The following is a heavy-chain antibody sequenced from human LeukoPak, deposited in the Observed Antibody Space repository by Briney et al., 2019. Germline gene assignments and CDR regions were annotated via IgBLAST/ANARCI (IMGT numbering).Heavy chain of an antibody. CDR3: ARPTYNYGNFIDY. CDR1: GYSFTSYW. J-gene: IGHJ4*02. Sequence: KISCKGSGYSFTSYWIGWVRQMPGKGLEWMGIIYPGDSDTRYSPSFQGQVTISADKSISTAYLQWSSLKASDTAMYYCARPTYNYGNFIDYWGQGTLVTVSS. CDR2: IYPGDSDT. D-gene: IGHD5-18*01. V-gene: IGHV5-51*01.